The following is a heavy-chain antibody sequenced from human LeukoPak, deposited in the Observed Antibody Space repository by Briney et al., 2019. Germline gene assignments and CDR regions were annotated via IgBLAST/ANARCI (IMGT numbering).Heavy chain of an antibody. D-gene: IGHD1-7*01. CDR3: ARTSINRNYYYYYYYYYMDV. CDR2: IYYSGST. V-gene: IGHV4-59*01. Sequence: SETLSLTCTVSGGSINNYYWSWIRQPPGKGLEWIGYIYYSGSTNYNPSLKSRVTISVDTSKNQFSLKLSSVTAADTAVYYCARTSINRNYYYYYYYYYMDVWGKGTTVTVS. CDR1: GGSINNYY. J-gene: IGHJ6*03.